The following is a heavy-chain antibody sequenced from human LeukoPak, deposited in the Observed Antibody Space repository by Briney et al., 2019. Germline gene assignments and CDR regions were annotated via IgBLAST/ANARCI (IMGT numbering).Heavy chain of an antibody. V-gene: IGHV4-34*01. Sequence: PSETLSLTCAVYGGSFSGYYWSWIRQPPGKGLEWIGEINHSGSTNYNPSLKGRVTISVDTSKNQFSLKLSSVTAADTAVYYCARRPVGATTLGYWGQGTLVTVSS. J-gene: IGHJ4*02. CDR2: INHSGST. CDR3: ARRPVGATTLGY. CDR1: GGSFSGYY. D-gene: IGHD1-26*01.